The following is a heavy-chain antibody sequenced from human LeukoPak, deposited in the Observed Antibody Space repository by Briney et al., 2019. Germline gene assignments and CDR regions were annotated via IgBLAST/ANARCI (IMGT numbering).Heavy chain of an antibody. Sequence: GGSLRLSCAASGFTFSSYDMNWVRQAPGKGLEWVSGISSSGGSTYYADSGKGRFTISRDNSKNTLYLQMNSLRAEDTAVHYCSYYDSSGYLWGQGTLVTVSS. CDR3: SYYDSSGYL. V-gene: IGHV3-23*01. J-gene: IGHJ4*02. D-gene: IGHD3-22*01. CDR1: GFTFSSYD. CDR2: ISSSGGST.